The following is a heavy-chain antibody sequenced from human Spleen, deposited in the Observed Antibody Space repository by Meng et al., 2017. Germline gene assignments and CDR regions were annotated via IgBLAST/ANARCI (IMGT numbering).Heavy chain of an antibody. V-gene: IGHV4-31*03. CDR2: IYYSGST. J-gene: IGHJ4*02. D-gene: IGHD5-18*01. Sequence: RLQSWGHVLSNPSQTLSLTCTVSGCSISSGGYYWSWIRQHPGKGLEWIEYIYYSGSTYYNPSLKSRVTISVDTSKNQFSLKLSSVTAADTAVYYCERAVRLYGYLFDYWGQGTLVTVSS. CDR1: GCSISSGGYY. CDR3: ERAVRLYGYLFDY.